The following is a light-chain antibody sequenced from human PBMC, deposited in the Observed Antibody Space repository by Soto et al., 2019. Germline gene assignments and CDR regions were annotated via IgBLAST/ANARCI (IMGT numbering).Light chain of an antibody. Sequence: EIVMTQSPATLSVSPGERTTLSCRASQSVSRILAWYQQKPGQAPRLLISDASTRATGIPARFNGSGSGTEFTLAISSLQSEDFAIYYCHQYNTWPLTFGGGTKVDI. V-gene: IGKV3-15*01. J-gene: IGKJ4*01. CDR1: QSVSRI. CDR2: DAS. CDR3: HQYNTWPLT.